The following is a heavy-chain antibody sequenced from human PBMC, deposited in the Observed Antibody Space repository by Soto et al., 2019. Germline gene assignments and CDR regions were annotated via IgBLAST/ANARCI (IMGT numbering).Heavy chain of an antibody. V-gene: IGHV3-15*01. Sequence: VGSLRLSCAASGFTFSNAWMSWVRQAPGKGLEWVGRIKSKTDGGTTDYAAPVKGRFTISRDDSKNTLYLQMNSLKTEDTAVYYCTTYYYGSGSYPHDYWGQGTLVTVSS. CDR2: IKSKTDGGTT. CDR3: TTYYYGSGSYPHDY. D-gene: IGHD3-10*01. CDR1: GFTFSNAW. J-gene: IGHJ4*02.